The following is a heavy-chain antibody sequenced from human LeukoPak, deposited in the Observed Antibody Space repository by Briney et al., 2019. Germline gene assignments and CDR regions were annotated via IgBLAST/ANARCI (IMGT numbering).Heavy chain of an antibody. V-gene: IGHV1-2*02. D-gene: IGHD2-2*01. CDR1: GYTFTGYY. Sequence: ASVKVSCKASGYTFTGYYMHWVRQAPGQGLEWMGWINPNSGGTNYAQKFQGRVTMTRDTSISTAYMELSRLRSDDTAVYYCAREPPGYCSSTSCHLVYWGQGTLVTVSS. J-gene: IGHJ4*02. CDR3: AREPPGYCSSTSCHLVY. CDR2: INPNSGGT.